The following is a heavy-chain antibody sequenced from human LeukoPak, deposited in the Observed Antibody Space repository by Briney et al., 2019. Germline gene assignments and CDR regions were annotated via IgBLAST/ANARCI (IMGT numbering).Heavy chain of an antibody. CDR3: AREMQWPAYPVFDY. CDR2: ISSSGSTI. J-gene: IGHJ4*02. CDR1: GFTFSSYS. D-gene: IGHD6-19*01. Sequence: GGSLRLSCAASGFTFSSYSMNWVRQAPGKGLEWVSYISSSGSTIYYADSVKGRFTISRDNAKNSLYLQMNSLRAEDTAVYYCAREMQWPAYPVFDYWGQGTLVTVSS. V-gene: IGHV3-48*04.